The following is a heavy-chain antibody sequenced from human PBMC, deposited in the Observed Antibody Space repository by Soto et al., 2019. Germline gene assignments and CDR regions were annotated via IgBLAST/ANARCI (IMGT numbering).Heavy chain of an antibody. Sequence: ASVKVSCKASGGTFSSYAISWVRQAPGQGLEWMGGIIPIFGTANYAQKFQGRVTITADESTSTAYMELSSLRSEDTAVYYCARDREGTKPLYGMDVWGQGTTVTVSS. V-gene: IGHV1-69*13. CDR2: IIPIFGTA. CDR3: ARDREGTKPLYGMDV. CDR1: GGTFSSYA. D-gene: IGHD2-8*01. J-gene: IGHJ6*02.